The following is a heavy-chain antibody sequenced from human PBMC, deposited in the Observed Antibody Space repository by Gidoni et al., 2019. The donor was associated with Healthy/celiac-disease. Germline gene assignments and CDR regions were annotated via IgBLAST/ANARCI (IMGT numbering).Heavy chain of an antibody. V-gene: IGHV1-58*02. CDR1: GFTFTSSA. D-gene: IGHD5-12*01. Sequence: QMQLVQSGPEVKKPGTSVKVSCKASGFTFTSSAMQWVRQARGQRLEWIGWIVVGSGNTNYAQKFQERVTITRDMSTSTAYMELSSLRSEDTAVYYCAAGEYSGYDPMNYYYYYGMDVWGQGTTVTVSS. CDR2: IVVGSGNT. CDR3: AAGEYSGYDPMNYYYYYGMDV. J-gene: IGHJ6*02.